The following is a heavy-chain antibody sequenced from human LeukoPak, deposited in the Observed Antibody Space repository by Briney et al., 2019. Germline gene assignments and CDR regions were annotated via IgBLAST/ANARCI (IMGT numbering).Heavy chain of an antibody. V-gene: IGHV3-30*19. CDR3: GSDPNRLGENGGDYLDY. J-gene: IGHJ4*02. CDR1: GFTFSSYS. CDR2: ISYDGSHK. D-gene: IGHD2-21*01. Sequence: GGSLRLSCTASGFTFSSYSMHWVRQTPGKGLEWVAVISYDGSHKYYADSVKGRFTISRDNSKNTVYQQMSTLRPEDTAIFYCGSDPNRLGENGGDYLDYWGQGTLVTVSS.